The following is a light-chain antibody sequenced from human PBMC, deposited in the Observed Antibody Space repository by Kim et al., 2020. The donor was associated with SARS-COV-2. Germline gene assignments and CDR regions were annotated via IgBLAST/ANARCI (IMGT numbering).Light chain of an antibody. CDR2: XVS. J-gene: IGLJ2*01. Sequence: IACTXTSRXXCGXNYVSWYQXHXGKAPXXVIYXVSKRPSGVPDRFSGSKSGNTASLTISGLQAEXEADYYCCSYAGSYGVVFGGGTXLTVL. CDR3: CSYAGSYGVV. CDR1: SRXXCGXNY. V-gene: IGLV2-11*01.